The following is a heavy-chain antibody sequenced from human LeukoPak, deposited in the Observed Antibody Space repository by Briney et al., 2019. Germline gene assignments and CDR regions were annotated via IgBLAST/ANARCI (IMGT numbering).Heavy chain of an antibody. Sequence: GGSLRLSCAASGFTFKNAWMSWVRQAPGKGLEWVAVIWYDGSNKYYADSVEGRFTISRDNSKNTLYLQMNSLRAEGTAVYYCARGIGGRDDDAFDIWGQGTMVTVSS. V-gene: IGHV3-33*08. CDR2: IWYDGSNK. CDR1: GFTFKNAW. J-gene: IGHJ3*02. CDR3: ARGIGGRDDDAFDI. D-gene: IGHD5-24*01.